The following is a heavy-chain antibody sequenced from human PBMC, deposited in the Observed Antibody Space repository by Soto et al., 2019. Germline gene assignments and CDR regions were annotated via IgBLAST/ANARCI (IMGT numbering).Heavy chain of an antibody. D-gene: IGHD3-3*01. J-gene: IGHJ5*02. Sequence: GSLRLSCAASGFTFSSYSMNWVRQAPGKGLEWVSYISSSSSTIYYADSVKGRFTISRDNAKNSLYLQMNSLRDEDTAVYYCARDGESYYDFWSGSEYNWFDPWGQGTLVTVSS. CDR2: ISSSSSTI. CDR3: ARDGESYYDFWSGSEYNWFDP. CDR1: GFTFSSYS. V-gene: IGHV3-48*02.